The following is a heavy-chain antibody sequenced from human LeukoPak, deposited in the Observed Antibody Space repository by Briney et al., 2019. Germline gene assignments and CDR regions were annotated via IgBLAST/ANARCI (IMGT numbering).Heavy chain of an antibody. V-gene: IGHV4-34*01. CDR3: ARSSRRFGELLRY. CDR2: INHSGST. Sequence: SETLSLTCAVYGVSFSGYYWSWIHQPPGKGLEWIGEINHSGSTNYNPSLKSRVTISVDTSKNQFSLKLSSVTAADTAVYYCARSSRRFGELLRYWGQGTLVTVSS. CDR1: GVSFSGYY. J-gene: IGHJ4*02. D-gene: IGHD3-10*01.